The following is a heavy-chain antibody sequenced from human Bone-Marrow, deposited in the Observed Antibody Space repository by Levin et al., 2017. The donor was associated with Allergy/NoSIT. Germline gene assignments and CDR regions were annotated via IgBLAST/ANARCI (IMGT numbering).Heavy chain of an antibody. J-gene: IGHJ5*02. CDR3: AKDVRGLAGTVMWFDP. D-gene: IGHD3-10*02. Sequence: PGGSLRLSCAASGFTFSTYSMSWVRQAPGKGLEWVSTISDSGVQTYYTDSVEGRFTISRDNPKNTLHLQMNSLRGEDTAVYYCAKDVRGLAGTVMWFDPWGQGTLVTVSS. CDR1: GFTFSTYS. CDR2: ISDSGVQT. V-gene: IGHV3-23*01.